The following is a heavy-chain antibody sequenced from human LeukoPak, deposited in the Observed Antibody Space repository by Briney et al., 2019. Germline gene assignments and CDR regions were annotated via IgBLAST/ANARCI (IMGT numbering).Heavy chain of an antibody. CDR1: GYTFTGYY. CDR2: INPNSGGT. D-gene: IGHD6-19*01. J-gene: IGHJ4*02. V-gene: IGHV1-2*04. CDR3: ARGGALKAVAGTMPDY. Sequence: GASVKVSCKASGYTFTGYYMHWVRQAPGQGLEWMGWINPNSGGTNYAQKFQGWVTMTRDTSISTAYMELSRLRSDDTAVYYCARGGALKAVAGTMPDYWGQGTLVTVSS.